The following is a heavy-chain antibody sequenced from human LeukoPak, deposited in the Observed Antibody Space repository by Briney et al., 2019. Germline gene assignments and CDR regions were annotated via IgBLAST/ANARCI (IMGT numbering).Heavy chain of an antibody. Sequence: PGGSLRLSCEDSGFTFRSYEMNWVRQAPGKGLEWIAYLSSSGSAFSYADSVKGRFTIARDNAKHSVYLEMNRLRADDTAVYYCARSARLMKGVVEVTALDDWGQGTLVTVSS. CDR1: GFTFRSYE. D-gene: IGHD3-3*01. V-gene: IGHV3-48*03. J-gene: IGHJ4*02. CDR2: LSSSGSAF. CDR3: ARSARLMKGVVEVTALDD.